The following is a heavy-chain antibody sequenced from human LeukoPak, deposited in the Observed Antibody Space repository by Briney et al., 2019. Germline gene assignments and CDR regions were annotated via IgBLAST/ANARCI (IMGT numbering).Heavy chain of an antibody. V-gene: IGHV4-59*01. Sequence: PSETLSLTCTVSGGSISSYYWSWIRQPPGKGLDWIGYIYYSGSTNYNPSLRSRVTISLDTSKNQFSLKLSSVTAADTAVYCCARSSYYYGADAFNIWGQGTMVTVSS. CDR3: ARSSYYYGADAFNI. D-gene: IGHD3-10*01. J-gene: IGHJ3*02. CDR2: IYYSGST. CDR1: GGSISSYY.